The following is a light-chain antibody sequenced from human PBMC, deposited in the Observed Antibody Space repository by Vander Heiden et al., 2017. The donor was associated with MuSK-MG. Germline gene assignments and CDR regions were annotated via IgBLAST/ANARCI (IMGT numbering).Light chain of an antibody. V-gene: IGKV1-39*01. CDR2: AAS. CDR3: QQCYSTPVFT. J-gene: IGKJ3*01. Sequence: DIQMTQSPSSLSASVGDRVTITCRASQSISSYLNWYQQKPGKAPKLLIYAASSLQSGVPSRFRARGSGTDFTLTISSLQPEDFATYYCQQCYSTPVFTSPHGTKVDIK. CDR1: QSISSY.